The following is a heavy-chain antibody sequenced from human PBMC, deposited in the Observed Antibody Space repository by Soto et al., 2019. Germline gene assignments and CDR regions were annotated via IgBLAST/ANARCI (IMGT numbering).Heavy chain of an antibody. V-gene: IGHV3-23*01. CDR3: ARAITMVRGIDY. CDR1: GFTFSSYA. CDR2: ISGSGGST. D-gene: IGHD3-10*01. J-gene: IGHJ4*02. Sequence: GGSLRLSCAASGFTFSSYAMSWVRQAPGKGLEWVSAISGSGGSTYYADSVKGRFTISRDNSKNTLYLQMNSLRAEDTAVYYCARAITMVRGIDYWGQGTLVTVSS.